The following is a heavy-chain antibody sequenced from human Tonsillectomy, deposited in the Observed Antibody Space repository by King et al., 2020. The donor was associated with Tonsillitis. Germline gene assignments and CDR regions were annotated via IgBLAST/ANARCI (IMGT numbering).Heavy chain of an antibody. D-gene: IGHD4-11*01. Sequence: VQLVESGGDLVKPGESLRLSCRASGFTFRDAWMSWVRQIPGKGLEWVGRIKSATEGGTTDTAAPVKGRFSMSREDSKNTMNLQMDSLKIENTSVYYCITTLADYRAAYFPSGGQGTLVTVSS. V-gene: IGHV3-15*01. CDR2: IKSATEGGTT. CDR3: ITTLADYRAAYFPS. CDR1: GFTFRDAW. J-gene: IGHJ4*02.